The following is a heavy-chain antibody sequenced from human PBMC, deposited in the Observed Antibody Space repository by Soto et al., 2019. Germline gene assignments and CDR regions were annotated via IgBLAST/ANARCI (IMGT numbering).Heavy chain of an antibody. CDR1: GFTFSSYG. Sequence: QVQLVESGGGVVQPGRSLRLSCAASGFTFSSYGMHWVRQAPGKGLEWVAVISYDGSNKYYADSVKGRFTISRDNSKNTLYLQMNSLRAEDTAVYYCAKDGGSGWFMDVWGQGTTVTVSS. CDR3: AKDGGSGWFMDV. V-gene: IGHV3-30*18. D-gene: IGHD6-19*01. J-gene: IGHJ6*02. CDR2: ISYDGSNK.